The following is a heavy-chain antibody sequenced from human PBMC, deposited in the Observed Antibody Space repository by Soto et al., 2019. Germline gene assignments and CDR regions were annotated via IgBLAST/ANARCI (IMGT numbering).Heavy chain of an antibody. CDR1: GFTFSSYG. CDR3: ARGHPYYYYYGMDV. Sequence: GGSLRLSCAASGFTFSSYGMHWVRQAPGKGLEWVAVIWYDGSNKYYADSVKGRFTISRDNAKNSLYLQMNSLRAEDTAVYYCARGHPYYYYYGMDVWGQGTTVTVSS. CDR2: IWYDGSNK. V-gene: IGHV3-33*01. J-gene: IGHJ6*02.